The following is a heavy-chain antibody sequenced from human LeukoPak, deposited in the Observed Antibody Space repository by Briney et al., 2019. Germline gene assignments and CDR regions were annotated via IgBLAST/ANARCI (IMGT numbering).Heavy chain of an antibody. Sequence: GGSLRLSCAASGFTFSSYSMNWVRQAPGKGLEWVSSISSSSSYIYYADSVKGRFTISRDNAKNSLYLQMNSLRAEDTAVYYCARAASGNWFDPWGQGTLVTVSS. J-gene: IGHJ5*02. CDR3: ARAASGNWFDP. V-gene: IGHV3-21*01. D-gene: IGHD3-10*01. CDR2: ISSSSSYI. CDR1: GFTFSSYS.